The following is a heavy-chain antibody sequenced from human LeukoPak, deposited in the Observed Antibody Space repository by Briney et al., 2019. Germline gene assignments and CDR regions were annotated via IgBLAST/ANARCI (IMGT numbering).Heavy chain of an antibody. V-gene: IGHV4-38-2*01. J-gene: IGHJ4*02. Sequence: PSETLSLTCAVSGYSISSGYYWGWIRQPPGKGLEWIGSIYHSGSTYYNPSLKSQVTISVDTSKNQFSLKLNSVTAADTAMYYCARGVGIDYWGQGTLVTVSS. D-gene: IGHD2-15*01. CDR3: ARGVGIDY. CDR1: GYSISSGYY. CDR2: IYHSGST.